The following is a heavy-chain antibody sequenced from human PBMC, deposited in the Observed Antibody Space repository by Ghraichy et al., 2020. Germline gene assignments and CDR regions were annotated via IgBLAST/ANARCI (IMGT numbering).Heavy chain of an antibody. V-gene: IGHV3-30*18. D-gene: IGHD5-12*01. J-gene: IGHJ4*02. CDR3: AKDRSGYDSEVFDY. Sequence: GGSLRLSCAASGFTFSSYGMHWVRQAPGKGLEWVAVISYDGSNKYYADSVKGRFTISRDNSKNTLYLQMNSLRAEDTAVYYCAKDRSGYDSEVFDYWGQGTLVTVSS. CDR2: ISYDGSNK. CDR1: GFTFSSYG.